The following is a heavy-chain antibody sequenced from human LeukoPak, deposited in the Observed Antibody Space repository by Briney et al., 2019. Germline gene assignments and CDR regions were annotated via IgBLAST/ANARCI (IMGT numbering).Heavy chain of an antibody. D-gene: IGHD2-2*01. CDR2: IKSKTDGGTT. Sequence: GGSLRLSCAASGFTFSNAWMSWVRQAPGKGLEWVGRIKSKTDGGTTDYAAPVKGRFTISRDDSKNTLYLQMNSLKTEDTAVYYCTTGGVVVPAAPYYYYYYMDVWGKGTTVTVSS. CDR3: TTGGVVVPAAPYYYYYYMDV. V-gene: IGHV3-15*01. CDR1: GFTFSNAW. J-gene: IGHJ6*03.